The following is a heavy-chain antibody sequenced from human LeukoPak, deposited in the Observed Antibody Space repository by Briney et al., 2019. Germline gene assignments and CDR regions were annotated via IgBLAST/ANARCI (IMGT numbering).Heavy chain of an antibody. V-gene: IGHV3-30*04. CDR1: GFTFSSYA. Sequence: TGGSLRLSCAASGFTFSSYAMHWVRQAPGKGLEGVAVISYDGSNKYYADSVKGRFTISRDNSRNTVYLQMDSLRVEDTAIYYCAKTTTGYSSGRYPAWPIDYWGQGTLVTVSS. CDR2: ISYDGSNK. D-gene: IGHD2-15*01. J-gene: IGHJ4*02. CDR3: AKTTTGYSSGRYPAWPIDY.